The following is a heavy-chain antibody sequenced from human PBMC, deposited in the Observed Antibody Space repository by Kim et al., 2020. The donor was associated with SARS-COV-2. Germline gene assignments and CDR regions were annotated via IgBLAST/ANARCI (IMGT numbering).Heavy chain of an antibody. V-gene: IGHV4-34*01. CDR2: INHSGST. D-gene: IGHD3-3*01. Sequence: SETLSLTCAVYGGSFSGYYWSWIRQPPGKGLEWIGEINHSGSTNYNPSLKSRVTISVDTSKNQFSLKLSSVTAADTAVYYCARVRGYDFWSGYYINYYYYGMDVWGQGTTVTVSS. CDR3: ARVRGYDFWSGYYINYYYYGMDV. J-gene: IGHJ6*02. CDR1: GGSFSGYY.